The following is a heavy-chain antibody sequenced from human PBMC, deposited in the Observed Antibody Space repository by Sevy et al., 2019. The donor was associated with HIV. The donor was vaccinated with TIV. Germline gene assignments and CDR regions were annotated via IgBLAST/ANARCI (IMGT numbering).Heavy chain of an antibody. CDR2: ISYDGSNQ. CDR3: ARFPPERAFDI. V-gene: IGHV3-30*04. J-gene: IGHJ3*02. Sequence: GGCLRLSCAASGLAFSSYAMRWVRQTPDKGLEWVAVISYDGSNQAYADSVKGRFTISKDNSKNTLYLQMNSLRVEDTAVYYCARFPPERAFDIWGQGTMVTVSS. CDR1: GLAFSSYA.